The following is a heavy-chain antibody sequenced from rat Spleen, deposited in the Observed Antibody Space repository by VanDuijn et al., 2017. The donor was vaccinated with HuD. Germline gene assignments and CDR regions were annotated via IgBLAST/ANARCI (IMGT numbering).Heavy chain of an antibody. CDR2: IWTSGNT. D-gene: IGHD1-3*01. CDR3: ARLGSYGDY. V-gene: IGHV2-30*01. CDR1: GFSLTTSN. Sequence: QVQLKESGPGLVQPSQTLSLTCTVSGFSLTTSNVHWVRQPTGKGLDWMGVIWTSGNTDHNSTLKSRLSISRDTPKSQVFLKMISLQTEDTATYYCARLGSYGDYWGQGVMVTVSS. J-gene: IGHJ2*01.